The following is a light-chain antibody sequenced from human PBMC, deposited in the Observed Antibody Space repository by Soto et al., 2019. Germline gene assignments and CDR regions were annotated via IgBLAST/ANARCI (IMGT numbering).Light chain of an antibody. J-gene: IGKJ5*01. CDR3: QQFLTSPIT. Sequence: DIVMTQSPDSLAVSLGERATINCKSSQIVLYSSNNKNYLAWYQQKPGQAPRLLIYDATRRATDIPDRFSGSGSGTDFTLTINRLEPEDFAVYYCQQFLTSPITFGQGTRLEIK. CDR2: DAT. CDR1: QIVLYSSNNKNY. V-gene: IGKV4-1*01.